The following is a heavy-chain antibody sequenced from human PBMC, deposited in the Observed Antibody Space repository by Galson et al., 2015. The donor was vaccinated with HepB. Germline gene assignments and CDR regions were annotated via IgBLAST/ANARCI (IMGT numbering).Heavy chain of an antibody. CDR2: IYSGGRP. CDR3: ARDPGIYDASTG. D-gene: IGHD5-12*01. J-gene: IGHJ4*02. V-gene: IGHV3-66*02. Sequence: SLRLSCAASGLTVSNNYMSWVRQVAGKGLEWVAIIYSGGRPDYADSVKGRFTISRDNSKNTLYLQMTSLRAEDTALYYCARDPGIYDASTGWGRGTLVTVSS. CDR1: GLTVSNNY.